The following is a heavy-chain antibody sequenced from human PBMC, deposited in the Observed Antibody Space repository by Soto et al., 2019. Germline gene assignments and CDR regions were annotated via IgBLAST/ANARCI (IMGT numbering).Heavy chain of an antibody. CDR2: INPSGGST. V-gene: IGHV1-46*01. CDR1: GYTFTSYY. D-gene: IGHD6-13*01. CDR3: ARNDHAAAGTPPYDY. J-gene: IGHJ4*02. Sequence: ASVKVSCKASGYTFTSYYMHWVRQAPGQGLEWMGIINPSGGSTSYAQKFQGRVTMTRDTSTSTVYMELSSLRSEDTAVYYCARNDHAAAGTPPYDYWGQGTLVTVPS.